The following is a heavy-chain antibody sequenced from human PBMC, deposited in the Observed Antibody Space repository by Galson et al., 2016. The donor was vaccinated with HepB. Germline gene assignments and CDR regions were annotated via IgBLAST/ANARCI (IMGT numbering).Heavy chain of an antibody. D-gene: IGHD4-11*01. CDR1: DDSISSSSYY. CDR3: ARQGPVTTHFY. CDR2: LYYSGST. J-gene: IGHJ4*02. Sequence: SETLSLTCTVSDDSISSSSYYWGWIRQPPGKGLEWIGSLYYSGSTFYNPSLKSRVPLSLDTSKKQFSLMLKSVTAADTAVYYCARQGPVTTHFYWGQGTLVTVSS. V-gene: IGHV4-39*01.